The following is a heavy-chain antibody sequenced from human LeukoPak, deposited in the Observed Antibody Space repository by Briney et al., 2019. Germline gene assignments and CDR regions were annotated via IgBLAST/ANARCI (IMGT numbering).Heavy chain of an antibody. CDR2: ITHSGST. CDR1: GGSFSGYY. CDR3: SRSLFSYSGFFDY. J-gene: IGHJ4*02. V-gene: IGHV4-34*01. D-gene: IGHD5-12*01. Sequence: SETLSLTCAVYGGSFSGYYWSWSRQPPGKGLEWIGEITHSGSTNYNPSLKSRVTISVDTSKNQFSLKLSSVTAADTAVYYCSRSLFSYSGFFDYWGQGTLVTVSS.